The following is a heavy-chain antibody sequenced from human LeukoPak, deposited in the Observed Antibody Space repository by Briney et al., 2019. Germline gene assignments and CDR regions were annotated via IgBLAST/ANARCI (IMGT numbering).Heavy chain of an antibody. J-gene: IGHJ4*02. CDR1: GGSISSGGYY. D-gene: IGHD3-3*01. CDR3: ARRLRFLEHLDY. CDR2: IYYSGST. Sequence: SQTLSLTCTVSGGSISSGGYYWSWIRQHPGKGLEWIGYIYYSGSTYYNPSLKSRVTISVDTSKNQFSLKLSSVTAADTAVYYCARRLRFLEHLDYWGQGTLVTVSS. V-gene: IGHV4-31*03.